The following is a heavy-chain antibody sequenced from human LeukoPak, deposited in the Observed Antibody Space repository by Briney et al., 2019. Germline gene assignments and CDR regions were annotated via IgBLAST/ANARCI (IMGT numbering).Heavy chain of an antibody. Sequence: PSETLSRTCTVSGGSISSSIYSWGWIRQPPGKGLEWIGSISYSGNTYYNPSLKSRVTISVDTSKNQFSLKLSSVTAADTAVYYCARDSVYGSGSRNWFDPWGQGTLVTVSS. D-gene: IGHD3-10*01. CDR1: GGSISSSIYS. V-gene: IGHV4-39*07. J-gene: IGHJ5*02. CDR2: ISYSGNT. CDR3: ARDSVYGSGSRNWFDP.